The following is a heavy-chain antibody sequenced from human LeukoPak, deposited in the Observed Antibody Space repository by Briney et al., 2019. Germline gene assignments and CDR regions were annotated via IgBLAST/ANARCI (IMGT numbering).Heavy chain of an antibody. CDR3: AKDMTPLRPSSWYYFDY. CDR2: ISYDGTNK. CDR1: GFTFRSYG. D-gene: IGHD6-13*01. J-gene: IGHJ4*02. Sequence: GGSLRLSCAVSGFTFRSYGMHWVRQAPGKGLEWVAVISYDGTNKYYADSVRGRFTISRDNSKDTLFLQMDSLRGEDTAVYYCAKDMTPLRPSSWYYFDYWGQGTLVTVSS. V-gene: IGHV3-30*18.